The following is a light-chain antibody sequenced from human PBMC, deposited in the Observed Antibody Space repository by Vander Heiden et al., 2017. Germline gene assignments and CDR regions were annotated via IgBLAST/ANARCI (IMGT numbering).Light chain of an antibody. Sequence: EIVMTQSPATLSVSPGERATISCRASQSVSSNLAWYQQKPGQAPRLLIYGDYGAEFTLTISSRQSEDFAVYYCQQYYYWPPLTFGQGTQLEIK. J-gene: IGKJ5*01. CDR3: QQYYYWPPLT. V-gene: IGKV3-15*01. CDR1: QSVSSN.